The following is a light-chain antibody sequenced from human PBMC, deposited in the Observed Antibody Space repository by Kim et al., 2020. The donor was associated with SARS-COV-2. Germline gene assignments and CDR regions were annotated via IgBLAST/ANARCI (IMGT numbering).Light chain of an antibody. CDR2: GAS. Sequence: VSPGESATPSCRARQSVSSNLAWYQQKPGQVPRVLIYGASTRATGIPARFSGSGSGTEFTLTISSLQSEDFAVYYCQQYNNWPITFGQGTRLEIK. CDR3: QQYNNWPIT. V-gene: IGKV3-15*01. CDR1: QSVSSN. J-gene: IGKJ5*01.